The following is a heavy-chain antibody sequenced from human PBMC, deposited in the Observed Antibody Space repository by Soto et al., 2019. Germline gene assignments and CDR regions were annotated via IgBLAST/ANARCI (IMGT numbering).Heavy chain of an antibody. CDR2: INAGNGNT. CDR3: ARAVAVPADFDY. Sequence: ASVKVSCKASGYTLNSYAVHWVRQAPGQRLEWMGWINAGNGNTKYSQKFQGRVTITRDTSASTAYMELSSLRSEDTAVYYCARAVAVPADFDYWGQGTLVTVSS. V-gene: IGHV1-3*01. J-gene: IGHJ4*02. CDR1: GYTLNSYA. D-gene: IGHD6-19*01.